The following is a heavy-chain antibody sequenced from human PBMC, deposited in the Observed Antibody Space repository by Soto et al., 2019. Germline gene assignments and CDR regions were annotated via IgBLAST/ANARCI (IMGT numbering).Heavy chain of an antibody. V-gene: IGHV4-34*01. CDR2: INAGGST. CDR1: GESFSNYY. D-gene: IGHD2-15*01. J-gene: IGHJ6*02. CDR3: TCSPPFYYGMDI. Sequence: ASETLSLTCAFSGESFSNYYWSWIRQSPGKGLEWIGEINAGGSTNYNPSLKSRVVISVETSRQQFSLLVPSVTAADTAVYYCTCSPPFYYGMDIWGQGTTVTVSS.